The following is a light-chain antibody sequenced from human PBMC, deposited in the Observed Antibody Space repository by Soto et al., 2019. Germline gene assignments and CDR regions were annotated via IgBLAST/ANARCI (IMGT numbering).Light chain of an antibody. CDR2: SNY. V-gene: IGLV1-44*01. Sequence: QSVLTQPPSASGTPGQSVTISCSGGISSIGSNTVNWYQQFPGTAPKLLIYSNYQRPSGVPDRFSGSKSGTSASLAISGLQSEDEADYYCEAWDDSLNGYVFGTGTKVTVL. CDR3: EAWDDSLNGYV. CDR1: ISSIGSNT. J-gene: IGLJ1*01.